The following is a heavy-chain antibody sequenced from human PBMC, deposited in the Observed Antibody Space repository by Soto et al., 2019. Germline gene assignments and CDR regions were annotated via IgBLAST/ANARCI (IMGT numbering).Heavy chain of an antibody. Sequence: QVQLVESGGGVVQPGRSLRLSCAASGFTFSSYGMHWVRQAPGKGLEWVAVIWYDGSNKYYADSVKGRFTISRDNSKNTLYLQMNSLRAEDTAVYYCARLYYDSSGPLDYWGQGTLVTVSS. CDR1: GFTFSSYG. CDR3: ARLYYDSSGPLDY. CDR2: IWYDGSNK. V-gene: IGHV3-33*01. J-gene: IGHJ4*02. D-gene: IGHD3-22*01.